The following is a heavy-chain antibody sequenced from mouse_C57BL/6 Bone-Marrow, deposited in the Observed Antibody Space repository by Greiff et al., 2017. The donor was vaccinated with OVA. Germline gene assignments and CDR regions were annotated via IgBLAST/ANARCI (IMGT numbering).Heavy chain of an antibody. D-gene: IGHD1-1*01. CDR2: INPYNGDT. CDR3: ARSPFHYYVSSYGYWYFDV. Sequence: VQLQQSGPELVKPGDSVKISCKASGYSFTGYFMNWVMQSHGKSLEWIGRINPYNGDTFYNQKFKGKATLTVDKSSSTAHMELRSLTSEDSAVYYCARSPFHYYVSSYGYWYFDVWGTGTTVTVSS. CDR1: GYSFTGYF. J-gene: IGHJ1*03. V-gene: IGHV1-20*01.